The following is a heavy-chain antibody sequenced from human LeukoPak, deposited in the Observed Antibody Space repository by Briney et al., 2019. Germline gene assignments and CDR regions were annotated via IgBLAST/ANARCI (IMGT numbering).Heavy chain of an antibody. CDR2: INLSGST. CDR1: GGSISSYY. Sequence: PSETLSLTCTVSGGSISSYYWSWFRQPPGKGLEWIGEINLSGSTNYNPSLKSRVIISVDKTKDQFSLKLSSVTAADTAVYYCARDVGEMATMGHAFDIWGQGTMVTVSS. J-gene: IGHJ3*02. CDR3: ARDVGEMATMGHAFDI. D-gene: IGHD5-24*01. V-gene: IGHV4-4*02.